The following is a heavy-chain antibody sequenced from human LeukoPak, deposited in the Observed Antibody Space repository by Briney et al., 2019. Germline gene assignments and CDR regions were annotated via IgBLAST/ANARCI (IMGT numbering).Heavy chain of an antibody. CDR1: GGSISGGGYY. Sequence: SQTLSLTCTVSGGSISGGGYYWSWIRQHPGKGLEWIGYIYYSGSTYYNPSLKSRVTISVDTSKDQFSLKLSSVTAADTAVYYCARATGRWFDPWGQGTLVTVSS. J-gene: IGHJ5*02. V-gene: IGHV4-31*03. CDR2: IYYSGST. CDR3: ARATGRWFDP. D-gene: IGHD3-10*01.